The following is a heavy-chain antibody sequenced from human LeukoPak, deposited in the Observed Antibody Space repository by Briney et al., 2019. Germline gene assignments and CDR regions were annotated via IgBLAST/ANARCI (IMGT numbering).Heavy chain of an antibody. V-gene: IGHV4-59*01. CDR3: ARTGSTVTMLYPFDH. CDR2: IYYSGST. Sequence: SETLSLTCTVSGCSIRSNYSSWIRQPLGEGLEWIGYIYYSGSTNYNPSLKSRVSISVDTSKNQFSLKLSSVTAADTAVYYCARTGSTVTMLYPFDHWGQGTLVTVSS. D-gene: IGHD4-17*01. CDR1: GCSIRSNY. J-gene: IGHJ4*02.